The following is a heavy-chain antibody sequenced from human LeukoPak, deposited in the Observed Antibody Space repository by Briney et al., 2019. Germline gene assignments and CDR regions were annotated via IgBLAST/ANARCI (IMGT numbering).Heavy chain of an antibody. J-gene: IGHJ4*02. V-gene: IGHV1-2*02. CDR1: GYTFTGYY. CDR3: ARDKPAEAALDF. Sequence: SSVKVSCKASGYTFTGYYIHWVRQAPGQGLEWMGWINPNSGGTNYAQKFQGRVTMTRDRSINTAYMDLRSLTYDDTAVYYCARDKPAEAALDFWGQGTLVTVSS. CDR2: INPNSGGT.